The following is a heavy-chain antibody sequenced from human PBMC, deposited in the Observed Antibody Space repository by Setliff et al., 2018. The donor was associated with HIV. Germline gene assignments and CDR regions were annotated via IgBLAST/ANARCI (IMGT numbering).Heavy chain of an antibody. CDR3: ARDSAVPSLYHYYYMDV. J-gene: IGHJ6*03. CDR2: VDPEDGET. D-gene: IGHD6-19*01. Sequence: ASVKVSCKASGYTFTNYFMHWVRQAPGKGLEWMGRVDPEDGETIYAEKFQGRVTMTADTSTDTAYMELSSLRPEDTAVYYCARDSAVPSLYHYYYMDVWGEGTTVTVSS. V-gene: IGHV1-69-2*01. CDR1: GYTFTNYF.